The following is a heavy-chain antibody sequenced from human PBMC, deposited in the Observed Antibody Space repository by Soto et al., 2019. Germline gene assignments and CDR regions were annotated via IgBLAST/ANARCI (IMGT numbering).Heavy chain of an antibody. CDR2: INHSGST. CDR3: ARGPQVVAASWFDP. V-gene: IGHV4-34*01. Sequence: PSETLSLTCAVYGGSFSGYYWSWIRQPPGKGLEWIGEINHSGSTNYNPSLKSRVTISVDTSKNQFSLKLSSVTAADTAVYYCARGPQVVAASWFDPWGQGTLVTVSS. J-gene: IGHJ5*02. D-gene: IGHD2-15*01. CDR1: GGSFSGYY.